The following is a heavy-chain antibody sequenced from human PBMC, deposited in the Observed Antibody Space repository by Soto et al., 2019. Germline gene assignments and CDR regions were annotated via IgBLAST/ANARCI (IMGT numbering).Heavy chain of an antibody. J-gene: IGHJ4*02. D-gene: IGHD6-13*01. CDR2: IYHSGST. V-gene: IGHV4-4*02. Sequence: SETLSLTCAVSGGSISSSNWWSWVRQPPGKGLEWIGEIYHSGSTNYNPSLKSRVTISVDKSKNQFSLKLSSVTAADTAVYYCARDLAPGGIAAAGTSYGPAAGTWGQGTLVTVSS. CDR3: ARDLAPGGIAAAGTSYGPAAGT. CDR1: GGSISSSNW.